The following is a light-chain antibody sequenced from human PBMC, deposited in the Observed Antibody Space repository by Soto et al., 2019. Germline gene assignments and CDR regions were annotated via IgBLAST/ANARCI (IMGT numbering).Light chain of an antibody. CDR1: QSINNR. CDR2: DAS. CDR3: QQYYSYPWT. V-gene: IGKV1-5*01. Sequence: DIQMTQSPFTLSASLGDRVTITCRASQSINNRLAWHQQKPGKAPKVLICDASSLKSGVPSRFSGSGSGTEFTLTISSLQPDDFATYYCQQYYSYPWTFAQGTKVDIK. J-gene: IGKJ1*01.